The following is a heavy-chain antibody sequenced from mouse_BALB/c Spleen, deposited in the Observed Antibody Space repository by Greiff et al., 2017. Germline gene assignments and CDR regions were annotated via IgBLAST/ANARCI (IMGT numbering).Heavy chain of an antibody. Sequence: VQLQQSGAELAKPGASVKMSCKASGYTFTSYWMHWVKQRPGQGLEWIGYINPSTGYTEYNQKFKDKATLTADKSSSTAYMQLSRLTSEDSAVYYCARSYGRFDYWGQGTTLTVSS. CDR3: ARSYGRFDY. V-gene: IGHV1-7*01. D-gene: IGHD2-10*02. CDR2: INPSTGYT. CDR1: GYTFTSYW. J-gene: IGHJ2*01.